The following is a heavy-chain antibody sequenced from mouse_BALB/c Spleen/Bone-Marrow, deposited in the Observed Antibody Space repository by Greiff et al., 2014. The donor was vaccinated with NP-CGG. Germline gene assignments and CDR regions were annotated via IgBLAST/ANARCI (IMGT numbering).Heavy chain of an antibody. CDR3: ARGDYRSYYFDY. J-gene: IGHJ2*01. CDR2: INPGSGGT. D-gene: IGHD2-14*01. CDR1: GYAFTNYL. Sequence: VQLQQSGAELVRPGTSVKVSCKASGYAFTNYLIAWVKQRPGQGLEWIGVINPGSGGTNYNEKFKGKATLTADKSSSTAYMQLSSLTSDDSAVYFCARGDYRSYYFDYWGQGTTLTVSS. V-gene: IGHV1-54*01.